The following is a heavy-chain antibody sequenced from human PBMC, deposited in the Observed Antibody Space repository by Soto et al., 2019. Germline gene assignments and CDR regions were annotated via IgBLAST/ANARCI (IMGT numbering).Heavy chain of an antibody. V-gene: IGHV3-30*18. Sequence: GGSLRLSCAASGFTFSSYGMHWVRQAPGKGLEWVAVISYDGSNKYYADSVKGRFTISRDNSKNTLYLQMNSLRAEDTAVYYCAKGSYVLVDNGWSDSWGQGTLVTVS. CDR2: ISYDGSNK. CDR3: AKGSYVLVDNGWSDS. CDR1: GFTFSSYG. J-gene: IGHJ4*02. D-gene: IGHD1-26*01.